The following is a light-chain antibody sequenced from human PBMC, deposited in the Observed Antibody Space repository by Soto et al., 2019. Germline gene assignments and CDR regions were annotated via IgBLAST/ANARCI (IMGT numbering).Light chain of an antibody. V-gene: IGKV1-5*03. J-gene: IGKJ2*01. Sequence: DIKMTQSPSTLSASVGDRVTITCRASQSISSWLAWYQQKPGKAPKLLIYKASSLESGVPSRFSGSGSGTEFTLTISSLQPDDFATYYCQQYNSYSYTFGQGTKLDIK. CDR3: QQYNSYSYT. CDR1: QSISSW. CDR2: KAS.